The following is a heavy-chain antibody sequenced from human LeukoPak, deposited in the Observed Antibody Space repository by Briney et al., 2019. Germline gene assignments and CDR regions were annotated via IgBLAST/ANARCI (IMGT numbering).Heavy chain of an antibody. D-gene: IGHD2/OR15-2a*01. CDR3: IPANRGPSPLSDY. CDR2: ISGSGGST. V-gene: IGHV3-23*01. J-gene: IGHJ4*02. CDR1: GFTFSSYA. Sequence: GGSLRLSCAASGFTFSSYAMSWVRQAPGKGLEWVSGISGSGGSTYYADSVEGRFTISRDNAKNSLYLQMNSLRAEDTAVYYCIPANRGPSPLSDYWGQGTLVTVSS.